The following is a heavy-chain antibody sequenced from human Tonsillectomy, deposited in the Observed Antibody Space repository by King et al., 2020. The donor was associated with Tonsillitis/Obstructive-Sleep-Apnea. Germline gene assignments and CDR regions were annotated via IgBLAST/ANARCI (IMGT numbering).Heavy chain of an antibody. J-gene: IGHJ4*02. D-gene: IGHD3-10*01. CDR2: INPSGGST. V-gene: IGHV1-46*01. CDR3: ARDHPQGAGFDY. Sequence: VQLVQSGAEVKKPGASVKVSCKASGYTFTNYYMHWVRQAPGQGLEWMGIINPSGGSTSYAQKFQGRVTMTRDTSTSTVYMELSSLRSEDTAVYYCARDHPQGAGFDYWGQGTVVTVSS. CDR1: GYTFTNYY.